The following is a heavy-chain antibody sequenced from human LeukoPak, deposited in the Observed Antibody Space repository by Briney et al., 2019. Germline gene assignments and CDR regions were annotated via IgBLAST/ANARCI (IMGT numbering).Heavy chain of an antibody. D-gene: IGHD1-26*01. Sequence: SETLSLTCTVSGGSIFSSSYYWGWIRQPPGKGLEWIGSIYYSGSTYYNPSLKSRVTISVDTSKNQFSLKLSSVTAADTAVYYCATTTIRLGYWGQGTLVTVSS. V-gene: IGHV4-39*07. CDR1: GGSIFSSSYY. J-gene: IGHJ4*02. CDR3: ATTTIRLGY. CDR2: IYYSGST.